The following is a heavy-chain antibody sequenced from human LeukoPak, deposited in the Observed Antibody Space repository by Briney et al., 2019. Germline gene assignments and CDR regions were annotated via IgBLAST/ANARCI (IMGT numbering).Heavy chain of an antibody. CDR2: ISYDGSNK. CDR1: GFTFSSYA. CDR3: ARDGFSYSYDSSGYYYPAY. Sequence: GGSLRLSCAASGFTFSSYAMHWVRQAPGKGLGWVAVISYDGSNKYYAHSVKGRFTFCRDNSKNTLFLQMNSLRAEDTAVYYCARDGFSYSYDSSGYYYPAYWGQGTLVTVSS. V-gene: IGHV3-30-3*01. D-gene: IGHD3-22*01. J-gene: IGHJ4*02.